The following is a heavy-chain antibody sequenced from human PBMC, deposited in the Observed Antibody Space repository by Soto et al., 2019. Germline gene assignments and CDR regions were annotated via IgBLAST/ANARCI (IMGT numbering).Heavy chain of an antibody. CDR3: ARVAVWQAERWLQRSYNWFDP. J-gene: IGHJ5*02. D-gene: IGHD3-22*01. V-gene: IGHV1-69*12. Sequence: QVPLVQSGAEVKKPGSSVKVSCKASGGTFSSYAISWVRQAPGQGLEWMGGIIPIFGTANYAQKFQGRVTITADESTRKAYMELSSLRSEDTAVDYCARVAVWQAERWLQRSYNWFDPWGQGTLVTVSS. CDR1: GGTFSSYA. CDR2: IIPIFGTA.